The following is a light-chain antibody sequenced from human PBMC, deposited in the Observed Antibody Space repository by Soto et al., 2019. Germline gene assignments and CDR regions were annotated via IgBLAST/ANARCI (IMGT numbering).Light chain of an antibody. CDR2: GAS. Sequence: IVMTQSPATLSVPPGESATLSCGASQSVSSYLAWYQQKPGQAPRLLIYGASSLQSGVPSRFSGSGSGTEFTLTISSLQPDDFATYYCQQSYSIPWTFGQGTKVDIK. J-gene: IGKJ1*01. V-gene: IGKV3-15*01. CDR1: QSVSSY. CDR3: QQSYSIPWT.